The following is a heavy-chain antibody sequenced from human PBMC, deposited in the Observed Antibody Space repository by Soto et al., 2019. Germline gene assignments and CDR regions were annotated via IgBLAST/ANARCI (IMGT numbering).Heavy chain of an antibody. CDR3: AREAYPTTVTTRFWFDP. Sequence: ASVKVSCKASGNTFSTYAMHWVRQAPGQRLEWMGWINAGNGNTKYSQKFQGRVTIARDTSASTAYMELSSLRSEDTAVYYCAREAYPTTVTTRFWFDPWGQGTLVTVSS. CDR2: INAGNGNT. D-gene: IGHD4-4*01. CDR1: GNTFSTYA. J-gene: IGHJ5*02. V-gene: IGHV1-3*01.